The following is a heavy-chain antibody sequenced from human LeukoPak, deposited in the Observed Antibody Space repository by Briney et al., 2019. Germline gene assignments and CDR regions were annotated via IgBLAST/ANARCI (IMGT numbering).Heavy chain of an antibody. Sequence: SGPALVKPTQTLTLTCTFSGFSLSTSGMCVSWIRQPPGKALEWLARIDWDDDKYYSTSLKTRLTISKDTSKNQVVLTMTNMDPVDTATYYCARIQGAGATMDYLIDYWGQGTLVTVSS. V-gene: IGHV2-70*11. D-gene: IGHD1-26*01. CDR2: IDWDDDK. J-gene: IGHJ4*02. CDR3: ARIQGAGATMDYLIDY. CDR1: GFSLSTSGMC.